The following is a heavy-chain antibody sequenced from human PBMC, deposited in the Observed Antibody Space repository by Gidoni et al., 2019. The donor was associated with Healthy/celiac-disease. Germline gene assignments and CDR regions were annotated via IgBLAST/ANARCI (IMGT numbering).Heavy chain of an antibody. J-gene: IGHJ3*02. CDR3: ARAPGPMVRGFDI. V-gene: IGHV4-4*02. D-gene: IGHD3-10*01. CDR2: IYHSGST. CDR1: GGSISSSTW. Sequence: QLHLQESGPGLVTPSGPLSLTCAVSGGSISSSTWWSWVRQHPVQGLEWIGEIYHSGSTNYTRSLKSRVTRSGDKSKNQFSLKLCSVAAADTAVYYCARAPGPMVRGFDIWGQGTMVTVSS.